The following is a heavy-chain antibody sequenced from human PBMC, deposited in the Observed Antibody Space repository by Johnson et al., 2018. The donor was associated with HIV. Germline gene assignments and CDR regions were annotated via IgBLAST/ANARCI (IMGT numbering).Heavy chain of an antibody. CDR1: GFSFDDYV. J-gene: IGHJ3*02. V-gene: IGHV3-9*01. CDR2: ISWKSITI. CDR3: ARDRIVGADYDAFDI. D-gene: IGHD1-26*01. Sequence: QLVESGGGLLQPGRSLRLSCVASGFSFDDYVMHWVRQAPGKGLEWVSGISWKSITIVYADSVRGRFTISRDNSRNTVSLQMIILRPKDTAVYYCARDRIVGADYDAFDIWGQGTMVTVSS.